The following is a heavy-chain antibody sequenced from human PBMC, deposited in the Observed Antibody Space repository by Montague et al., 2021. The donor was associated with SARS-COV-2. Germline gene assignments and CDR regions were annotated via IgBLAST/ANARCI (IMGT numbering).Heavy chain of an antibody. Sequence: SETLSLTCAVYGGSFSGYYWIWIRQPPGKGLEWIGEINQSGSTNXNPSLKSRVTLSVDTSKKQFSLKLSSLTAADTAVYYCARVAGGYYHDSSAYFDYWGQGSLVTVSS. CDR2: INQSGST. J-gene: IGHJ4*02. V-gene: IGHV4-34*01. D-gene: IGHD3-22*01. CDR3: ARVAGGYYHDSSAYFDY. CDR1: GGSFSGYY.